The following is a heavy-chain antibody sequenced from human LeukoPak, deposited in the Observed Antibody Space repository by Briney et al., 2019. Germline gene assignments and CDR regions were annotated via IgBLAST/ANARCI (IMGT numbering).Heavy chain of an antibody. Sequence: SETLSLTCTVSGGSISSYYWSWIRQPPGKGLECIGYIHYSGSTNYNPSLKSRVTISVDTSKNQFSLKLKSVTAADTAVYYCARGGYYGWGNDFRFDPWGQGTLVTVSS. CDR2: IHYSGST. D-gene: IGHD3-10*01. V-gene: IGHV4-59*01. CDR3: ARGGYYGWGNDFRFDP. CDR1: GGSISSYY. J-gene: IGHJ5*02.